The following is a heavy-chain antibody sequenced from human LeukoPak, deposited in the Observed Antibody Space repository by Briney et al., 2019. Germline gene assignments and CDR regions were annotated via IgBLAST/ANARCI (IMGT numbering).Heavy chain of an antibody. CDR2: INSDGSST. D-gene: IGHD3-10*01. Sequence: PGGSLRLSCAAPGFTFSSYWMHWVCQAPGKGLVWVSRINSDGSSTSYADSVKGRFTISRDNAKNTLYLQMNSLRAEDTAVYYCARAMVRHGIDYWGQGTLVTVSS. CDR3: ARAMVRHGIDY. J-gene: IGHJ4*02. CDR1: GFTFSSYW. V-gene: IGHV3-74*01.